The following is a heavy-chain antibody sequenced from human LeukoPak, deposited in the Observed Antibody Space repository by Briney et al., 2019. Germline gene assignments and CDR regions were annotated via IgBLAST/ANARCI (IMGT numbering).Heavy chain of an antibody. CDR2: IIVGSGRT. D-gene: IGHD1-26*01. V-gene: IGHV1-58*02. J-gene: IGHJ4*02. Sequence: TSVKVSCKTSGFTFSNSAMQWVRQARGQRLEWIGWIIVGSGRTHYAQNLQERITITRDMSTNTAYMELSSLRSDDTAVYYCAAELYSGTYGRCCSFAFWGQGTQVTVSS. CDR1: GFTFSNSA. CDR3: AAELYSGTYGRCCSFAF.